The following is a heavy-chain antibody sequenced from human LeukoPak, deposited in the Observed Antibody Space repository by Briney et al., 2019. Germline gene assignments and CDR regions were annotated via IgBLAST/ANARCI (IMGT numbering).Heavy chain of an antibody. J-gene: IGHJ4*02. Sequence: PGGSLRLSCAASGFTFTSYWKHWMRQAPGKGLEWVANMKQDGSEIYYVDSVKGRFTISSDNAKKSLYLQMNSLRVEDTAVYYCVLGSGWHDSHWGQGTLVTVSS. CDR1: GFTFTSYW. CDR3: VLGSGWHDSH. CDR2: MKQDGSEI. D-gene: IGHD6-19*01. V-gene: IGHV3-7*03.